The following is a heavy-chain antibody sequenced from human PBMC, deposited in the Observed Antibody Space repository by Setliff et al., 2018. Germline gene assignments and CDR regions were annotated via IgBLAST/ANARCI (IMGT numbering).Heavy chain of an antibody. D-gene: IGHD3-10*01. V-gene: IGHV3-7*01. J-gene: IGHJ6*02. CDR2: IKQDGSEK. CDR3: ARDHVYGSQYYYYYYGMDV. CDR1: GSTFSRYW. Sequence: GESLKISCAASGSTFSRYWMSWVRQAPGKGLEWVANIKQDGSEKYYVDSVKGRFTISRDNAKNSLYLQMNSLRAEDAAVYYCARDHVYGSQYYYYYYGMDVWGQGTTVTVSS.